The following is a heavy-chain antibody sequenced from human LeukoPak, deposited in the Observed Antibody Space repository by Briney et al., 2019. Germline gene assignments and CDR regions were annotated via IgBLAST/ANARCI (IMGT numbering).Heavy chain of an antibody. V-gene: IGHV3-7*03. CDR2: IKKDGSEK. CDR3: ARGGWALC. D-gene: IGHD1-26*01. Sequence: QPGGSLRLSCAGAGFTFSSYWMSWVRQAPGKGLEWVANIKKDGSEKNYVDSVKGRFTISRDNAKNSLYLQMNSLRAEDTAVYYCARGGWALCWGQGTLVTVSS. CDR1: GFTFSSYW. J-gene: IGHJ4*02.